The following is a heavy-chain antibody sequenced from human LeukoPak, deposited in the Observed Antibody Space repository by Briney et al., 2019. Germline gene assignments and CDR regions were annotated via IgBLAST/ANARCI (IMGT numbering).Heavy chain of an antibody. D-gene: IGHD7-27*01. V-gene: IGHV1-2*02. J-gene: IGHJ4*02. Sequence: GASVNVSCKASGYTFTCYYIHWVRQAPGQGLEWMAWINPNGGGTNYAQKFQGRVAVTRDSSISTAYMELSGLTSDDTAVFYCARGTGAPNYFDYWGQGTLVTVSS. CDR3: ARGTGAPNYFDY. CDR1: GYTFTCYY. CDR2: INPNGGGT.